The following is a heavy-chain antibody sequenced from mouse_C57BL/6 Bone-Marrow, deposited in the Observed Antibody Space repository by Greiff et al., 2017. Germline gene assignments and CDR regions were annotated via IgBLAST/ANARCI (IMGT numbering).Heavy chain of an antibody. D-gene: IGHD1-1*01. CDR3: TTYYYGS. CDR1: GFNIKDDY. CDR2: IDPENGDT. V-gene: IGHV14-4*01. J-gene: IGHJ2*01. Sequence: EVQVVESGAELVRPGASVKLSCTASGFNIKDDYMHWVKQRPEQGLEWIGWIDPENGDTEYASKFQGKATITADTSSNTAYLQLSSLTSEDTAVYYCTTYYYGSWGQGTTLTVSS.